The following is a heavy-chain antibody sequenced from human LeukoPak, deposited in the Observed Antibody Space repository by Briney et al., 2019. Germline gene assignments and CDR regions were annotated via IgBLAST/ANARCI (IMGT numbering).Heavy chain of an antibody. D-gene: IGHD5-18*01. Sequence: GGSLRLSCSASGFTFSSYAVHWVRQAPGKGLECVSGISYNGGSTFYADSVKGRFTISRDNSKNTLYLQMSSLRPGDTAVYYCLRGGSESGYSYGYHWGQGTLVTVSS. V-gene: IGHV3-64D*06. J-gene: IGHJ5*02. CDR2: ISYNGGST. CDR1: GFTFSSYA. CDR3: LRGGSESGYSYGYH.